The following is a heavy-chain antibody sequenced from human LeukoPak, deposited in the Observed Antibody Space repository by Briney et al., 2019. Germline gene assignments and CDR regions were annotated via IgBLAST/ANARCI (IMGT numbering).Heavy chain of an antibody. Sequence: SETLSLTCTVSGGSISGYYWSWIRQPAGKGLDWIGRIETSGNTNYNPSLKSRVTMSVDTSRNQFSMKLSSVTAEDTAVYYCARDSYDSSGYCYFDYWGQGTLVTVSS. CDR3: ARDSYDSSGYCYFDY. CDR1: GGSISGYY. CDR2: IETSGNT. D-gene: IGHD3-22*01. V-gene: IGHV4-4*07. J-gene: IGHJ4*02.